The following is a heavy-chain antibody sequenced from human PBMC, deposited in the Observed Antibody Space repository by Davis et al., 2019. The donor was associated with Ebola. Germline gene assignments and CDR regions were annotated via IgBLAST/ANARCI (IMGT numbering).Heavy chain of an antibody. Sequence: HTGGSLRLSCAASGFTFSSYWMHWVRHAPGKGLVWVSRINSDGSSTSYADSVKGRFTISRDNAKNTLYLQMNSLRAEDTAVYYCARADGYYDFWSGYYYDGMDVWGQGTTVTVSS. V-gene: IGHV3-74*01. CDR3: ARADGYYDFWSGYYYDGMDV. CDR2: INSDGSST. J-gene: IGHJ6*02. D-gene: IGHD3-3*01. CDR1: GFTFSSYW.